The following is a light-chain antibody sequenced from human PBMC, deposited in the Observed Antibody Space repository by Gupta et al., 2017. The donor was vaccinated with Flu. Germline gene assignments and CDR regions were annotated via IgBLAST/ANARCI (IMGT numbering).Light chain of an antibody. CDR3: AAWDDSLNGGV. CDR1: STNIGRNT. V-gene: IGLV1-44*01. Sequence: QSVLTQPPSASGTPGQRVPISCSGSSTNIGRNTVNWYQQLPGAAPRLLIYSDDQRPSGVPDRFSGSKSGTSASLAISGLQSEDEADYHCAAWDDSLNGGVFGGGTKLTGL. CDR2: SDD. J-gene: IGLJ3*02.